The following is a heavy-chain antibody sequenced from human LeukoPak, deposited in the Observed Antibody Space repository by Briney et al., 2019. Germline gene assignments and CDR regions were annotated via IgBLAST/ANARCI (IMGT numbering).Heavy chain of an antibody. J-gene: IGHJ4*02. V-gene: IGHV3-30*18. D-gene: IGHD6-19*01. CDR1: RFSFRSYD. Sequence: GGSLRLSCAASRFSFRSYDMHWVRQAPGKGLEWLAVSSYDEGHTYYTDSVKGRFTISRDNSKNTLYLQMHSLRPDDTAVYYCAKDRYSSGWLFDYWGQGTLVTVSS. CDR2: SSYDEGHT. CDR3: AKDRYSSGWLFDY.